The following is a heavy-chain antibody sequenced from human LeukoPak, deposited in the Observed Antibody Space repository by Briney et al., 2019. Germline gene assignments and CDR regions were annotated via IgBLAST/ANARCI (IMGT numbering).Heavy chain of an antibody. CDR1: GGSFSGYY. D-gene: IGHD3-10*01. V-gene: IGHV4-34*01. CDR3: ARRVTMVRGPATSRWFDP. CDR2: INHSGST. Sequence: SETLSLTCAVYGGSFSGYYWSWIRQPPGKGLEWIGEINHSGSTNYNPSLKSRVTISVDTSKNQFSLRLSSVTAADTAVYYCARRVTMVRGPATSRWFDPWGQGTLVTVSP. J-gene: IGHJ5*02.